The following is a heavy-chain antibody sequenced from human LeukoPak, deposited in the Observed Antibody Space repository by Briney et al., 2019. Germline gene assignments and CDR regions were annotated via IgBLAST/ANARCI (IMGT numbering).Heavy chain of an antibody. CDR1: GGSISSSSYY. Sequence: SETLSLTCTVSGGSISSSSYYWGWIRQPPGKGLEWIGEIYHSGSTNYNPSLKSRVTISVDKSKNQFSLKLSSVTAADTAVYYCARGRELWYFDYWGQGTLVTVSS. CDR3: ARGRELWYFDY. CDR2: IYHSGST. J-gene: IGHJ4*02. D-gene: IGHD1-26*01. V-gene: IGHV4-39*07.